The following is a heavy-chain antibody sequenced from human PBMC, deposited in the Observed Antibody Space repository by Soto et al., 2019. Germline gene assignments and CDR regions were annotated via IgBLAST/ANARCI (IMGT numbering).Heavy chain of an antibody. J-gene: IGHJ4*02. CDR3: ARDSPFDY. Sequence: ASVKVSCKVSGYTLTELSMHWVRQAPGKGLEWMGGFDPEDGETIYAQKFQDRVTMTKDTSTDTAYMELSSLRSEDTAVYYCARDSPFDYWGQGTLVTVSS. CDR1: GYTLTELS. V-gene: IGHV1-24*01. CDR2: FDPEDGET.